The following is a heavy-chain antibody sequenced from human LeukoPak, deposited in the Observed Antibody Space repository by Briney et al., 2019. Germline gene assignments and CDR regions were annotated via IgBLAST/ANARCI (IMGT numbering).Heavy chain of an antibody. V-gene: IGHV3-30-3*01. Sequence: GGSLRLPCAASGFIFSNYVMHWVRQPPGKGLEWVAVISYDGSNKYYADCVKGRFTISRDNSKNTLYLQMNSLRAEDTAVYYCARGWDRDCTSTSCYIAYNWGQGTLVSVSS. J-gene: IGHJ4*02. CDR3: ARGWDRDCTSTSCYIAYN. CDR2: ISYDGSNK. CDR1: GFIFSNYV. D-gene: IGHD2-2*02.